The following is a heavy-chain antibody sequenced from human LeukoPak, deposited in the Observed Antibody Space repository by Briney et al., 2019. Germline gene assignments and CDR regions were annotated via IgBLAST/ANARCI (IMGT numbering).Heavy chain of an antibody. V-gene: IGHV1-2*02. CDR1: GYTLTGYY. Sequence: ASVKVSCKASGYTLTGYYIHWVRQAPGQGLEWMGWINPNSGGTNYAQKFQGRVTMTRDTSISTAYMELSRLRSDDTAVYYCAKYTAGMYYFDYWGQGTLVTVSS. J-gene: IGHJ4*02. D-gene: IGHD6-19*01. CDR3: AKYTAGMYYFDY. CDR2: INPNSGGT.